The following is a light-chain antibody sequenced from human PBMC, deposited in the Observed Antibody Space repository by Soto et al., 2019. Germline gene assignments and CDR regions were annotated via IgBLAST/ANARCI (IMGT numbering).Light chain of an antibody. Sequence: QSALTQPASVSGSPGQSITISCTGSSRDVVAYNYVSWYQQRPGKAPKLMIYEVSNRPSGVSNRFSGSKSGNTASLTISGPQAEDEADYYCSSYTSSISLVFGTGTKVTVL. J-gene: IGLJ1*01. V-gene: IGLV2-14*01. CDR3: SSYTSSISLV. CDR1: SRDVVAYNY. CDR2: EVS.